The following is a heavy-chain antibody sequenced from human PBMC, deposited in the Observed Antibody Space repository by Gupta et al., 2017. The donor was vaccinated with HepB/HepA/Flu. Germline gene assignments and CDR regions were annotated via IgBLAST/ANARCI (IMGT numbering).Heavy chain of an antibody. CDR3: ARGSYYYDSSGLDAFDI. CDR1: GFPFSRYD. V-gene: IGHV3-13*01. J-gene: IGHJ3*02. CDR2: IGTAGDT. Sequence: EVQLVESGGGLVQPGGSLRLSWAASGFPFSRYDMTWVRQATGKGLEWVSAIGTAGDTYYPGSVKGRFTISRENAKNALYLQMNSLRAGDTAVYYCARGSYYYDSSGLDAFDIWGQGTMVTVSS. D-gene: IGHD3-22*01.